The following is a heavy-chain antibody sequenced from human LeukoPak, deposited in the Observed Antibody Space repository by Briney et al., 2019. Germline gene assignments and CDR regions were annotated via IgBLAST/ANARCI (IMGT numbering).Heavy chain of an antibody. Sequence: PSETLSLTCTVSGASIRSDTYYWAWIRQPPGKGLEWIGSLWSGTTTYYNPSLTSRVTIAVDTSKNQFSLILPSVTAADTGVYYCARRRPATGRVNDYSDGLAFDVWGQGTMVTVSS. V-gene: IGHV4-39*07. CDR3: ARRRPATGRVNDYSDGLAFDV. CDR2: LWSGTTT. D-gene: IGHD1-1*01. J-gene: IGHJ3*01. CDR1: GASIRSDTYY.